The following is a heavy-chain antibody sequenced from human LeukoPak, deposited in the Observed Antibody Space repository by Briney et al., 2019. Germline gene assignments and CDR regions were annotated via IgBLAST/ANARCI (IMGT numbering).Heavy chain of an antibody. CDR1: GGSFSGYY. D-gene: IGHD3-22*01. CDR2: ISHSGST. V-gene: IGHV4-34*01. J-gene: IGHJ4*02. CDR3: ARVSWRYYDSSGCMGY. Sequence: PSETLSLTCAVYGGSFSGYYWSWIRQPPGKGLEWIGEISHSGSTNYNPSLKSRVTISVDTSKNQFSLKLSSVTAADTAVYYCARVSWRYYDSSGCMGYWGQGTLVTVSP.